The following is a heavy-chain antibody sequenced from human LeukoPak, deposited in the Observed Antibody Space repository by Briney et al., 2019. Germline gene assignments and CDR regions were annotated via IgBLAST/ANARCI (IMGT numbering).Heavy chain of an antibody. CDR1: GFTFSRYW. J-gene: IGHJ4*02. V-gene: IGHV3-7*05. CDR3: AKDAHGYDYPPDY. Sequence: GGSLRLSCAASGFTFSRYWMSWVRQAPGKGLEWVANIKQDESEKYYVDSVKGRFTISRDNAKNSLDLQMNSLRAEDTAVYYCAKDAHGYDYPPDYWGQGTLVTVSS. CDR2: IKQDESEK. D-gene: IGHD3-22*01.